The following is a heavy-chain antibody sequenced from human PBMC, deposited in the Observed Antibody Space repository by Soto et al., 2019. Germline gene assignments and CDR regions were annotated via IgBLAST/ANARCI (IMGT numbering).Heavy chain of an antibody. J-gene: IGHJ4*02. D-gene: IGHD5-12*01. Sequence: PGGSLRLSCAASGFTFSSYGMHWVRQAPGKGLEWVAVISYDGSNKYYADSVKGRFTISRDNSKNTLYLQMNSLRAEDTAVYYCLVATITGLFDYWGQGTLVTVSS. CDR2: ISYDGSNK. CDR1: GFTFSSYG. CDR3: LVATITGLFDY. V-gene: IGHV3-30*03.